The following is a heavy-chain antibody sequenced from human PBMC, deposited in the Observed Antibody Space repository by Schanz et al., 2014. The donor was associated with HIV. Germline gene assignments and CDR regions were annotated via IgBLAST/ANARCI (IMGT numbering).Heavy chain of an antibody. CDR2: ISAYNGNT. J-gene: IGHJ4*02. CDR3: ARGAAEMATMTPWRY. CDR1: GYTFTSYG. V-gene: IGHV1-18*01. D-gene: IGHD5-12*01. Sequence: QVQLVLSGAEVKRPGASVKVSCKASGYTFTSYGINWVRQAPGHGLEWMGWISAYNGNTNYAQKLQGRVTMTTDPSTSTAYMDLRSLRSDDTAVYYCARGAAEMATMTPWRYWGQGTLVTVSS.